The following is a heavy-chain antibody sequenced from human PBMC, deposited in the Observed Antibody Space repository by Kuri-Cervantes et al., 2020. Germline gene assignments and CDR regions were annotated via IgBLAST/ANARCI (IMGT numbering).Heavy chain of an antibody. CDR3: AKDTPAMGN. Sequence: GGSLRLSCAASGFTFSSYWMSWVRQAPGKGLEWVANIKLDGSETFYVDSVKGRFTISRDNAKNSLYLQMNSLRAEDTAMYYCAKDTPAMGNWGRGILVTVSS. CDR2: IKLDGSET. J-gene: IGHJ4*02. D-gene: IGHD2-2*01. V-gene: IGHV3-7*04. CDR1: GFTFSSYW.